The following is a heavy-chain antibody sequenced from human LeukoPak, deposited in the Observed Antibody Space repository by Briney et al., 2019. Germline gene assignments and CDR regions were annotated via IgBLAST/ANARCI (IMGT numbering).Heavy chain of an antibody. D-gene: IGHD3-10*01. CDR3: ARQDGGAQFYFDY. Sequence: HGESLKISCKGSGYSFPSYWIAWVRQMPGKGLEWMGIIHPGDSDIRYSPSFQGQVAISADKSINTAYLQWSSLKASDTAVYYCARQDGGAQFYFDYWGQGNLVTVSS. V-gene: IGHV5-51*01. J-gene: IGHJ4*02. CDR2: IHPGDSDI. CDR1: GYSFPSYW.